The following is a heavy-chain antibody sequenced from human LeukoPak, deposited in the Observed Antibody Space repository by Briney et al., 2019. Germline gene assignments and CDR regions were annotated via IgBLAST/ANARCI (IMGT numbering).Heavy chain of an antibody. CDR2: INHSGST. CDR3: ARGTLYSGWSYYFDY. Sequence: SGTLSLTCAVYGGSFSGFHWNWIRQPPGKGLEWIGDINHSGSTHYNPSLTSRVTISVDPSKNQFSLNLTSVTAADTAVYYCARGTLYSGWSYYFDYWGQGSQVTVSS. V-gene: IGHV4-34*01. CDR1: GGSFSGFH. D-gene: IGHD6-19*01. J-gene: IGHJ4*02.